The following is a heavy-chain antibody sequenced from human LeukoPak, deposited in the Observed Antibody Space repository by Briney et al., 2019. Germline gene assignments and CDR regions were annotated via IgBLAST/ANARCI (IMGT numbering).Heavy chain of an antibody. V-gene: IGHV4-59*12. CDR2: ISHSGYT. Sequence: PSETLTLTCTASGDSMRSFYLGWIRQAPGKGLEWIGFISHSGYTSYSPSLKIRVAISVYTSKNQFSLKLSSVTAEDTAVYYCAVLSGYENYGDHYFDYWGQGTLVTVSS. CDR3: AVLSGYENYGDHYFDY. J-gene: IGHJ4*02. CDR1: GDSMRSFY. D-gene: IGHD4-17*01.